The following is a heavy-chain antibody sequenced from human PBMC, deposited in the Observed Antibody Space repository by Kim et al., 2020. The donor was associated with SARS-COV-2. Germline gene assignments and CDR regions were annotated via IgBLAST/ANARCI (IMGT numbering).Heavy chain of an antibody. J-gene: IGHJ3*02. V-gene: IGHV4-30-4*01. CDR1: GGSISSGDYY. Sequence: SETLSLTCTVSGGSISSGDYYWSWIRQPPGKGLEWIGYIYYSGSTYYNPSLKSRVTISVDTSKNQFSLKLSSVTAADTAVYYCARDRIAAAGTIDIWGQGTMVTVSS. D-gene: IGHD6-13*01. CDR3: ARDRIAAAGTIDI. CDR2: IYYSGST.